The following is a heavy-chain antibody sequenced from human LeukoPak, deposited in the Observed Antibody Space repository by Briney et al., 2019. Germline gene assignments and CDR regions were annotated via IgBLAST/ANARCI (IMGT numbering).Heavy chain of an antibody. CDR1: GLTFSNRA. V-gene: IGHV3-23*01. J-gene: IGHJ4*02. CDR2: ISISGNKI. D-gene: IGHD4-17*01. Sequence: QPGGSLTLSCVVSGLTFSNRAMTWVRQAPGKGLEWVSSISISGNKILYADPVKGRFTISRDNSKNTLFLQMNSLQTEDTGVYFCANELRPNDYWGQGTLVTVS. CDR3: ANELRPNDY.